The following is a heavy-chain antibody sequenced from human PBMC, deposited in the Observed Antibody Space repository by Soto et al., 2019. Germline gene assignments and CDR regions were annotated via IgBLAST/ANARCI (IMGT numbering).Heavy chain of an antibody. CDR3: ARPDYGSGSYPDY. CDR1: GFTFSSYA. V-gene: IGHV3-30-3*01. Sequence: QVQLVESGGSVVQPGRSLRLSCAASGFTFSSYAMHWVRQAPGKELEWVAVISYDGGNKYYADSVKGRFTISRDNSKNTLYLQINSLRAEDTAVYYCARPDYGSGSYPDYWGQGTLVTVSS. D-gene: IGHD3-10*01. CDR2: ISYDGGNK. J-gene: IGHJ4*02.